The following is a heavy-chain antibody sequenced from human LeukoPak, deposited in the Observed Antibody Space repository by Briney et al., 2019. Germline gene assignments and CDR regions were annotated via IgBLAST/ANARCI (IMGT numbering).Heavy chain of an antibody. CDR2: IYSGGST. Sequence: AGGSLTLSCAASGFTVSSNYMTWVRQAPGKGLEWVSVIYSGGSTYSADSVQGRFTISRDNSKNTLYLQMNSLRAEDTAVYYCARAGTRGDYDAFDIWGQGTMVTVSS. D-gene: IGHD4-17*01. CDR3: ARAGTRGDYDAFDI. J-gene: IGHJ3*02. V-gene: IGHV3-53*01. CDR1: GFTVSSNY.